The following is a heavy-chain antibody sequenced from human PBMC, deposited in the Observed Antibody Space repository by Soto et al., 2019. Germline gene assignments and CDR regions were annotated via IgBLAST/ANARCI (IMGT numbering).Heavy chain of an antibody. CDR1: GFIFTRYW. CDR3: ARDLGSCGGDCSLDY. CDR2: IKHDGSEK. D-gene: IGHD2-21*02. J-gene: IGHJ4*02. V-gene: IGHV3-7*04. Sequence: EVQLVESGGGLVQPGGSLRLSCAASGFIFTRYWMTWVRQAPGKGLEWVANIKHDGSEKYYVDSMKGRFAISRDNAQNSVYLQMSSLRAEDTAVYYCARDLGSCGGDCSLDYWGQGTLVTVSS.